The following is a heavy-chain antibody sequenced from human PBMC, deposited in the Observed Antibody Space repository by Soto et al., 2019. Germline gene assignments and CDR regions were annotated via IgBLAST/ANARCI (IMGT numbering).Heavy chain of an antibody. D-gene: IGHD3-10*01. Sequence: EVQLLESGGGLVQPGGSLRLSCAASGFTFSSYAMCWVRQAPGKGLECVSAISGGGETTYYADSVKGRFTISRDNSSNTLYLQMSSLRAEDTAVYYCAFNGGSGRCYFDYWGQGTLVTVSS. J-gene: IGHJ4*02. CDR3: AFNGGSGRCYFDY. V-gene: IGHV3-23*01. CDR2: ISGGGETT. CDR1: GFTFSSYA.